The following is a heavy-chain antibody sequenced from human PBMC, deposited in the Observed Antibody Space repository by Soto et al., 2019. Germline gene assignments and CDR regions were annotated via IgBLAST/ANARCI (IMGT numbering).Heavy chain of an antibody. J-gene: IGHJ6*02. CDR3: ARPGHFQSSSGLDV. CDR2: IYPGDSDT. Sequence: GASLKISCXGSGYSFTSCWVGWGRQMPGKGLEWMGIIYPGDSDTSYSPSFQGQVTISADESIRTAYLPWSSLKPSGTAIYYYARPGHFQSSSGLDVGGPGTTVNVSS. V-gene: IGHV5-51*01. D-gene: IGHD3-10*01. CDR1: GYSFTSCW.